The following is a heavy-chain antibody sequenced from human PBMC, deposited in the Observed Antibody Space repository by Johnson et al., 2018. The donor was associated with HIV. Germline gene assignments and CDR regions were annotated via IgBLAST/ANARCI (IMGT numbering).Heavy chain of an antibody. V-gene: IGHV3-30*19. J-gene: IGHJ3*02. CDR2: ISYDGRNK. CDR3: ARDPIAFRNYYGAGSAFDI. Sequence: QMQLVESGGGVVHPGGSLRLSCAASGFSFSSYGMYWVRQAPGKGLEWVAVISYDGRNKDYADSVKGRCTISRDNSKNTLFMQMNSLRPEDTAVYHFARDPIAFRNYYGAGSAFDIWGQGTMVTVSS. CDR1: GFSFSSYG. D-gene: IGHD3-10*01.